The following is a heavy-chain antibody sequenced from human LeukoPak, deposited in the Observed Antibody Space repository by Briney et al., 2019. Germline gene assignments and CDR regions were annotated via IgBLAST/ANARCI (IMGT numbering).Heavy chain of an antibody. J-gene: IGHJ4*02. CDR3: ARDRYTYGEMGY. D-gene: IGHD5-18*01. CDR1: GYSFTGYY. V-gene: IGHV1-2*02. CDR2: INPDSGGT. Sequence: ASVKVSCKASGYSFTGYYIHWVRLSPGQGLEWMGWINPDSGGTKYAQKFQGRVTMSSDTSLNIVYMELSRLRSDDTAVYYCARDRYTYGEMGYWGQGTLVTVSS.